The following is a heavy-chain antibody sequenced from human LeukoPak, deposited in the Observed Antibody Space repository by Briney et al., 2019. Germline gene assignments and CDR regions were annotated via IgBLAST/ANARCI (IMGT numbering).Heavy chain of an antibody. V-gene: IGHV3-48*01. CDR2: FSTSSGTI. CDR1: GFTFSSYS. CDR3: VRDSMYAFDM. D-gene: IGHD2-2*01. J-gene: IGHJ3*02. Sequence: GGSLRLSCAASGFTFSSYSMNWVRQAPGKGLEWISYFSTSSGTISYADSVKGRFTISRDNAKNSLYLQMNSLRAEDTAVYYCVRDSMYAFDMWGQGTMVTVYS.